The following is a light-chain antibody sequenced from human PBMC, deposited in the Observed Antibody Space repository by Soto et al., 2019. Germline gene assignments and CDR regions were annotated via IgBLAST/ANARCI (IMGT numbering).Light chain of an antibody. J-gene: IGLJ1*01. Sequence: QSVLTQPPSASVSPGQSVTISCTGTSSDVGGYNYVTWYQQHPGKAPKLMIYEVSKRPPGVPDRFSGSKSGNTASLTVSGLQPEDEADYYCRSYAGGNKGVFGTGTKLTVL. CDR3: RSYAGGNKGV. V-gene: IGLV2-8*01. CDR1: SSDVGGYNY. CDR2: EVS.